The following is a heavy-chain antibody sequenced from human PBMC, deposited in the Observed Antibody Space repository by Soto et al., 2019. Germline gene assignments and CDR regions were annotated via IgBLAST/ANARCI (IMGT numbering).Heavy chain of an antibody. Sequence: GGSLRLSCAASGLTLGYYTMSWVRQAPGKGLEWVGLMKGTSFGGTTEYAASVKGRFIISRDHSENIAYLQMNSLKTEDTAIYYCTRDSGYTNSWVYWGQGTRVTVS. J-gene: IGHJ4*02. V-gene: IGHV3-49*04. D-gene: IGHD5-12*01. CDR2: MKGTSFGGTT. CDR3: TRDSGYTNSWVY. CDR1: GLTLGYYT.